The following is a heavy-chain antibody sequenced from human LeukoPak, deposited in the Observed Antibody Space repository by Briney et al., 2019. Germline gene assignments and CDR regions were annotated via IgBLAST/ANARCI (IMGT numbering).Heavy chain of an antibody. J-gene: IGHJ4*02. CDR2: VFHSGST. CDR3: ASGGLVSRYLDH. V-gene: IGHV4-59*11. CDR1: GGSISSHY. D-gene: IGHD3-9*01. Sequence: TSETLSLTCTVSGGSISSHYWSWIRQPPGKGLEWIGEVFHSGSTNLNPSLKSRLTLSVDESKHEFSLKLTSVTAADTAVYYCASGGLVSRYLDHWGQGTLVTVSS.